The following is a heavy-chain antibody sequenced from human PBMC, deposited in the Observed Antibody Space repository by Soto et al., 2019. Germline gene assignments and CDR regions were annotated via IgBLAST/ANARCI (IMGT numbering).Heavy chain of an antibody. J-gene: IGHJ3*02. CDR3: ARDHSIFGVDI. Sequence: GGSLRLSCAASGFTFSSYAMSWVRQAPGKGLEWVSAISGSSSYIYYADSVKGRFTISRDNAKNSLYLRMNSLRAEDTAVYYCARDHSIFGVDIWGQGTMVTVS. V-gene: IGHV3-21*01. CDR1: GFTFSSYA. D-gene: IGHD3-3*01. CDR2: ISGSSSYI.